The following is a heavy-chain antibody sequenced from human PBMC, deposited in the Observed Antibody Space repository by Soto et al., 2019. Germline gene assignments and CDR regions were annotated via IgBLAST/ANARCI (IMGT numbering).Heavy chain of an antibody. J-gene: IGHJ6*02. Sequence: PGESLKISCKGSEYNFSSHWIGWVRQMPGKGLEWMGIINPGDSDTRYSPSFQGQVTISADKSVSTAYLQWSSLKASDTAMYYCARKGSSAVSYYYYYGLDVWGQGTTVTVSS. CDR3: ARKGSSAVSYYYYYGLDV. CDR1: EYNFSSHW. V-gene: IGHV5-51*01. D-gene: IGHD3-10*01. CDR2: INPGDSDT.